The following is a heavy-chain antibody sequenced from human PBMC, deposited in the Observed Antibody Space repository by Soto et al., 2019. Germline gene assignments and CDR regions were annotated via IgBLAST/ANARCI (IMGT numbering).Heavy chain of an antibody. J-gene: IGHJ4*02. Sequence: QVPLQESGPGLVKPSETLSLTCTVSGGSISHHYWSWIRQPPGKGLEWIGYIYYNGNTNYNPSLKSRVTMSVDTSKNQFSLKLSSVTAADTAVYYCARSNWYSEYWGQGTLVTVSS. CDR1: GGSISHHY. CDR3: ARSNWYSEY. CDR2: IYYNGNT. V-gene: IGHV4-59*11. D-gene: IGHD7-27*01.